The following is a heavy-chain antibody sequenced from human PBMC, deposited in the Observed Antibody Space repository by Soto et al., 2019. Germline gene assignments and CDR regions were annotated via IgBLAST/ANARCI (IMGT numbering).Heavy chain of an antibody. J-gene: IGHJ5*02. CDR1: GGTFSSYA. D-gene: IGHD2-2*02. CDR2: IIPIFGTA. CDR3: ARDGRYCSSTSCYTNWFDP. Sequence: QVQLVQSGAEVKKPGSSVKVSCKASGGTFSSYAISWVRQAPGQGLEWMGGIIPIFGTANYAQKFQGRVTITADESTSTGYMELSSLRSEDTAVYYCARDGRYCSSTSCYTNWFDPWGQGTLVTVSS. V-gene: IGHV1-69*01.